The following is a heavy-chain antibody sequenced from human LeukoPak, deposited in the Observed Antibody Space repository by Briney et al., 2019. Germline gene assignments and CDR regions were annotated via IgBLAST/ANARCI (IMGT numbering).Heavy chain of an antibody. J-gene: IGHJ4*02. CDR3: AKDRLEYSYGFDY. CDR1: GFTFSSYG. V-gene: IGHV3-30*18. CDR2: IWYGGSNK. D-gene: IGHD5-18*01. Sequence: PGRSLRLSCAASGFTFSSYGMHWVRQAPGKGLEWVAVIWYGGSNKYYADSVKGRFTISRDNSKNTLYLQMNSLRAEDTAVYYCAKDRLEYSYGFDYWGQGTLVTVSS.